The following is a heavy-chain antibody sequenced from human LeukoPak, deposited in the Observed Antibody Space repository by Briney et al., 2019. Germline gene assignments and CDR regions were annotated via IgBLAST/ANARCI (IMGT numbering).Heavy chain of an antibody. CDR3: AKKVVVGATSPYSDFQD. Sequence: GGSLRLSCVASGFTFSSYAMSWVRRAPGKGLEWVSAISGSGVTTHYAGSVKGRFSISRDNSKNTLYLQMNSLRAEDTALYYCAKKVVVGATSPYSDFQDWGQGTLVTVSS. J-gene: IGHJ1*01. V-gene: IGHV3-23*01. D-gene: IGHD1-26*01. CDR2: ISGSGVTT. CDR1: GFTFSSYA.